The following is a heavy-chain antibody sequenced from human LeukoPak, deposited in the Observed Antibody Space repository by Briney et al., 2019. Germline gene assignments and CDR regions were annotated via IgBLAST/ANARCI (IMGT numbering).Heavy chain of an antibody. J-gene: IGHJ5*02. CDR1: GYTFTSYD. CDR3: ARGRHYDFWSGYLRYNWFDP. V-gene: IGHV1-8*01. CDR2: MNPNSGNT. Sequence: ASVKVSCKASGYTFTSYDINWVRQATGQGLEWMGWMNPNSGNTGYAQKFQGRVTMTRNTSISTAYMELSSLRSEDTAVYYCARGRHYDFWSGYLRYNWFDPWGQGTLVTVSS. D-gene: IGHD3-3*01.